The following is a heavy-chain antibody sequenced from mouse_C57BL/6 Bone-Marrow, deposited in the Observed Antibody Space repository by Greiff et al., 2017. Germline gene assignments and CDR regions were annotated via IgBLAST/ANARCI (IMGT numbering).Heavy chain of an antibody. J-gene: IGHJ4*01. V-gene: IGHV5-12*01. CDR1: GFTFSDYY. CDR3: ASITTVHDYYAMDY. CDR2: ISNGGGST. D-gene: IGHD1-1*01. Sequence: EVHLVESGGGLVQPGGSLKLSCAASGFTFSDYYMYWVRQTPEKRLEWVAYISNGGGSTYYPDTVKGRFSISRDNAKNTLYLQMSRLKSEDTAMYYCASITTVHDYYAMDYWGQGTSVTVSS.